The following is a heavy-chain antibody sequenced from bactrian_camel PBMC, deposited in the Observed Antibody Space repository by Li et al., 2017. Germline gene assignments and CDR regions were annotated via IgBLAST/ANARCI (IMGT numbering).Heavy chain of an antibody. CDR3: AADVAAGPIPCGYLVAYAY. CDR1: GDTIGRYC. V-gene: IGHV3S55*01. J-gene: IGHJ4*01. CDR2: IAPNDKT. Sequence: QVQLVESGGGSVQAGGSLRLSCVASGDTIGRYCMGWFRQVPDREREGVAAIAPNDKTAYADSVKGRFTISRDNAKNTLYLQMNSLKPEDTAVYYCAADVAAGPIPCGYLVAYAYWGQGTQVTVS. D-gene: IGHD1*01.